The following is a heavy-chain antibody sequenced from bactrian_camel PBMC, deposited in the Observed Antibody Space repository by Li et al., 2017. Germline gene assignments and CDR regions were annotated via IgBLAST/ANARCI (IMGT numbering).Heavy chain of an antibody. J-gene: IGHJ4*01. Sequence: VQAGGSLTLSCAAGRYTYKRNCMGWFRQRPGKDREGLAVLWIGGATTSYADSVKGRFTISQDNTKSTLYLQMNNLKLEDTAMYYCAADQLYGTCRDVLDFPARGQGTQVTVS. CDR1: RYTYKRNC. D-gene: IGHD7*01. V-gene: IGHV3S41*01. CDR3: AADQLYGTCRDVLDFPA. CDR2: LWIGGATT.